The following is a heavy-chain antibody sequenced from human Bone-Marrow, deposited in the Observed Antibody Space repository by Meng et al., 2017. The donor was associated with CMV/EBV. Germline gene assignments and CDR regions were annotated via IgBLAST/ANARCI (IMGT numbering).Heavy chain of an antibody. Sequence: GSLRLSCTVSGGSISSYYWNWIRQSPGKGLEWIGYIYYSGNTNYNPSLESRVTISVDTSKTQFSLKLSSVTAADTAVYYCARTYCSSTSCYYYYVMDVWGQGTTVTVSS. D-gene: IGHD2-2*01. CDR3: ARTYCSSTSCYYYYVMDV. V-gene: IGHV4-59*01. J-gene: IGHJ6*02. CDR2: IYYSGNT. CDR1: GGSISSYY.